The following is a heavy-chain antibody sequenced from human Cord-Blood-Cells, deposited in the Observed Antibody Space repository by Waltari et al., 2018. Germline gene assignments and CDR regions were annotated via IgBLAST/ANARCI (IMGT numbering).Heavy chain of an antibody. CDR1: GGSISSSSYY. V-gene: IGHV4-39*01. Sequence: VKPSETLSLTCTVSGGSISSSSYYWGWIRQPPGKGLEWIGSIYYSGSTYYNPSLKSRVTISVDTSKNQFSLKLSSVTAADTAVYYCARSMSGYSGYDLDYWGQGTLVTVSS. D-gene: IGHD5-12*01. CDR3: ARSMSGYSGYDLDY. J-gene: IGHJ4*02. CDR2: IYYSGST.